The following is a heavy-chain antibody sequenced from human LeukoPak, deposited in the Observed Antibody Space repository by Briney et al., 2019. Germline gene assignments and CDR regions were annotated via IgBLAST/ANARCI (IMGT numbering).Heavy chain of an antibody. CDR3: ASHCSGGSCYF. V-gene: IGHV3-23*01. CDR1: GFTFSSYA. J-gene: IGHJ4*02. D-gene: IGHD2-15*01. Sequence: GGSLRLSCAASGFTFSSYAMSWVRQAPGKGLEWVSAISGSGSSTYYANSVKGRFTISRDNSKHTLYLQVNSLRAEDTAVYYCASHCSGGSCYFWGQGTLVSVSS. CDR2: ISGSGSST.